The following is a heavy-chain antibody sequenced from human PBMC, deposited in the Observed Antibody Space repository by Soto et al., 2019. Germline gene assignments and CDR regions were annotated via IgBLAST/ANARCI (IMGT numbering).Heavy chain of an antibody. Sequence: HPGGSLRLSCAASGFTFSSYWISWVRQAPGKGLEWVGNIKEDGSQKWYVDSVKGRFTISRDNAKNSLYLQMNSLRVEDTAVYYCARGDYYDVSGPFSDAFDIWGQGTMVTVSS. V-gene: IGHV3-7*04. J-gene: IGHJ3*02. CDR3: ARGDYYDVSGPFSDAFDI. CDR1: GFTFSSYW. D-gene: IGHD3-22*01. CDR2: IKEDGSQK.